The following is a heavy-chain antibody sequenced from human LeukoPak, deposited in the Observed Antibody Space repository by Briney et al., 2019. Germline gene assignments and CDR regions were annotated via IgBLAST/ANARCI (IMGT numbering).Heavy chain of an antibody. Sequence: ASVKVSCKASGYTFTGFDINWVRQATGQGLEWMGWMNTNSDNTGYAQKFEGRVTMTRNTSISTAYMELSSLRSEDTAVYYCARRTAAWRDYYFDYWGQGTLVTVSS. V-gene: IGHV1-8*01. CDR1: GYTFTGFD. J-gene: IGHJ4*02. D-gene: IGHD6-13*01. CDR3: ARRTAAWRDYYFDY. CDR2: MNTNSDNT.